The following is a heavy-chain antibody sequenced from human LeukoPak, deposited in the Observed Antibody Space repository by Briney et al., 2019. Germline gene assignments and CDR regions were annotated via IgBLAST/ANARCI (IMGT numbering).Heavy chain of an antibody. CDR2: INHSGST. V-gene: IGHV4-34*01. CDR3: ARTITMVRGVIIP. D-gene: IGHD3-10*01. Sequence: SETLSLTCAVYGGSFSGYYWSWIRQPPGKGLEWIGEINHSGSTNYNPSLKSRVTISVDTSKNQFSLKLSSVTAADTAVYYCARTITMVRGVIIPWGQGTLVTVSS. J-gene: IGHJ5*02. CDR1: GGSFSGYY.